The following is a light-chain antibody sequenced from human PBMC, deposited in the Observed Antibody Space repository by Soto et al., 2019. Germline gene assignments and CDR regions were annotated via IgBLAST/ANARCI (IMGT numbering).Light chain of an antibody. CDR3: LQDYNYPWT. V-gene: IGKV1-6*01. CDR1: QGITND. CDR2: AAS. Sequence: AIQMTQSPSSLSASVGDRVTITCRASQGITNDLGWYQQKPGRAPKLLIYAASSLQGGVPSRFSGSGSDTDFTLTISSLQPEDFATYYCLQDYNYPWTCGQGTKVEIK. J-gene: IGKJ1*01.